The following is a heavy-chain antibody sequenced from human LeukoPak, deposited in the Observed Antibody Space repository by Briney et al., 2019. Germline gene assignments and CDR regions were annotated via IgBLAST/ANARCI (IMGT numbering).Heavy chain of an antibody. CDR1: GYSISSGYY. D-gene: IGHD3-9*01. J-gene: IGHJ6*03. CDR2: IYHSGST. V-gene: IGHV4-38-2*01. CDR3: ARLGGYDIFTGLWSYYYMDV. Sequence: SQTLSLTCAVSGYSISSGYYWGWIRQPPGKGLEWIGSIYHSGSTYYNPSLKSRVTISVDTSKNQFSLKLTSVTAADTAVYYCARLGGYDIFTGLWSYYYMDVWGKGTTVTVSS.